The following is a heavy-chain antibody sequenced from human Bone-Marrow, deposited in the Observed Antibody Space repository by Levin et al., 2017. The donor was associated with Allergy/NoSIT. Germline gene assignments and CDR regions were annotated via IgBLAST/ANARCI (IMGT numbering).Heavy chain of an antibody. Sequence: KSSETLSLTCSVSDYSINSGYLWAWIRQPPGKGLEYIGNVDRSGATSYNPSLRSRVTMSVDTSKNQFSLRLSSVTAADTAVYYCARVDWSLNYYYGLDFWGQGTTVIVSS. CDR3: ARVDWSLNYYYGLDF. D-gene: IGHD3-9*01. V-gene: IGHV4-38-2*02. J-gene: IGHJ6*02. CDR1: DYSINSGYL. CDR2: VDRSGAT.